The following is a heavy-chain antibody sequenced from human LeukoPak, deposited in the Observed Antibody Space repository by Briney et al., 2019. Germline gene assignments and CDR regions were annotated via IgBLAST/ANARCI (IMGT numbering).Heavy chain of an antibody. CDR1: GFTFSSYS. CDR3: ARDLEGQLVYGLVDY. V-gene: IGHV3-21*01. J-gene: IGHJ4*01. Sequence: GGSLRLSCAASGFTFSSYSLNWIRQAPGKGLEWVSSISSSSSYIYYADPVKGGFTIVGANARNFLYMQMNSLRAEDTAVYYCARDLEGQLVYGLVDYWGQGTLVTVSS. CDR2: ISSSSSYI. D-gene: IGHD6-13*01.